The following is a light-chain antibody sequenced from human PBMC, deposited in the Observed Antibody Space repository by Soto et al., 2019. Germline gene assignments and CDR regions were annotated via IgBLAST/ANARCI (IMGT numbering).Light chain of an antibody. CDR2: GAS. CDR1: QDISSY. CDR3: QQYYSYPLT. J-gene: IGKJ4*01. V-gene: IGKV1-8*01. Sequence: AIRMTQSPSSFSASTGDRVTITCRASQDISSYLAWYQQKAGKAPKLLIYGASTLQSGVPSRFSGSGSGTDFTLTISCLQSEDFAIYYCQQYYSYPLTFGGGTKVEIK.